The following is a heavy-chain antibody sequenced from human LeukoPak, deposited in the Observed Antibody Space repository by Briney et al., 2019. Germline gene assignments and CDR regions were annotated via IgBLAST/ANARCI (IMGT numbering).Heavy chain of an antibody. D-gene: IGHD3-3*01. Sequence: PSETLSLTCAVYGGSFSGYYWSWIRQPPGKGLGWIGEINHSGSTNYNPSLKSRVTISVDTSKNQFSLKLSSVTAADTAVYYCARGSKGGFLEWLSPYYYYMDVWGKGTTVTVSS. J-gene: IGHJ6*03. CDR1: GGSFSGYY. CDR2: INHSGST. V-gene: IGHV4-34*01. CDR3: ARGSKGGFLEWLSPYYYYMDV.